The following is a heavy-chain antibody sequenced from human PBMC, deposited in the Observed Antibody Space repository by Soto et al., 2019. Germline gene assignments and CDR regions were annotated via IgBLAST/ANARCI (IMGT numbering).Heavy chain of an antibody. CDR3: AKVGVVIIDRAGTTSTDD. Sequence: PGGSLRLSCAASGFTFDDYAMHWVRQAPGKGLEWVSGISWNSGSIGYADSVKGRFTISRDNAKNSLYLQMNSLRAEDTALYYCAKVGVVIIDRAGTTSTDDWGQGTLVPVSS. J-gene: IGHJ4*02. CDR2: ISWNSGSI. V-gene: IGHV3-9*01. D-gene: IGHD1-1*01. CDR1: GFTFDDYA.